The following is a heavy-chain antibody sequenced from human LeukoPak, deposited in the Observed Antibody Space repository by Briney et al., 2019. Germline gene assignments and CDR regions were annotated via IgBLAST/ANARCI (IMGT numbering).Heavy chain of an antibody. Sequence: GGSLRLSCAASGFTFSSYSMNWVRQAPGKGLEWVSSISSSSSYIYYADSVKGRFTISRDNAENSLYLQMNSLRAEDTAVYYCARVYSSSGFDPWGQGTLVTVSS. CDR2: ISSSSSYI. CDR1: GFTFSSYS. D-gene: IGHD6-13*01. J-gene: IGHJ5*02. CDR3: ARVYSSSGFDP. V-gene: IGHV3-21*01.